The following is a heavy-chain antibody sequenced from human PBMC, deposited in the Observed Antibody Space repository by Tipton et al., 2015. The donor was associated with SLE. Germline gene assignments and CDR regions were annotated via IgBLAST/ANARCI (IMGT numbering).Heavy chain of an antibody. CDR3: ARDLGSSWIDY. V-gene: IGHV4-38-2*02. J-gene: IGHJ4*02. CDR1: GYSISSGYY. Sequence: TLSLTCAVSGYSISSGYYWGWIRQPPGKGLEWIGEINHSGSTNYNPSLKSRVTISVDTSKNKFSLKLSSVTAADTAVYYCARDLGSSWIDYWGQGTLVTVSS. CDR2: INHSGST. D-gene: IGHD6-13*01.